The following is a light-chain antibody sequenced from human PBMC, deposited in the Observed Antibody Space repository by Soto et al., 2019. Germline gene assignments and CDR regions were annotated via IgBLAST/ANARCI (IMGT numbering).Light chain of an antibody. CDR2: GAS. CDR3: QQYNNWWT. J-gene: IGKJ1*01. Sequence: EIVLTQSPAILSVSPGERATLSCRASQSASSSYLAWYQQKPGQAPRLLIYGASSRATGIPDRFSGSGSGTEFTLTISGLQSEDFGVYYCQQYNNWWTFGQGTKVDIK. V-gene: IGKV3D-15*01. CDR1: QSASSSY.